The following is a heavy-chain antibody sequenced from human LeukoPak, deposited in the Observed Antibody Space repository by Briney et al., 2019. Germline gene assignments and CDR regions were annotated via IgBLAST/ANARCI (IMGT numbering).Heavy chain of an antibody. CDR1: GYTFTDYY. CDR3: ARDHSSGYYGFDP. V-gene: IGHV1-2*02. J-gene: IGHJ5*02. CDR2: INPNSGGT. Sequence: ASVKVSCKASGYTFTDYYLHWVRQAPGQGLEWMGWINPNSGGTNYAQKFQGRVTMTRDTSISTAYMELSRLRSDDTAVYYCARDHSSGYYGFDPWGQGTLVTVSS. D-gene: IGHD3-22*01.